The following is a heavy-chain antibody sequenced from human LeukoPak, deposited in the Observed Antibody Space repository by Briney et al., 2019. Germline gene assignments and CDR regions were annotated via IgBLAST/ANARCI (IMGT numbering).Heavy chain of an antibody. J-gene: IGHJ4*02. CDR2: ISYSGFT. CDR3: ARVNTVTAGVLWYFDY. CDR1: GGSVSSTTYY. Sequence: SETLSLTCTVSGGSVSSTTYYWSWIRQPPGKGLEWLGFISYSGFTKYSPSLESRITISVDTSRNQFTLRLISMTAADTALYYCARVNTVTAGVLWYFDYWGQGTLVTVSS. V-gene: IGHV4-61*01. D-gene: IGHD4-17*01.